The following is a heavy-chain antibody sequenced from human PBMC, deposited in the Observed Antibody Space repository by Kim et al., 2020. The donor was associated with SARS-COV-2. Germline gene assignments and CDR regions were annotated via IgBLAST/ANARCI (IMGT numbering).Heavy chain of an antibody. V-gene: IGHV3-49*03. CDR1: GFTFGDYA. CDR2: IRSKAYGGTT. J-gene: IGHJ6*02. D-gene: IGHD3-10*01. CDR3: TSVTMVREAPREYYYYGMDV. Sequence: GGSLRLSCTASGFTFGDYAMSWFRQAPGKGLEWVGFIRSKAYGGTTEYAASVKGRFTISRDDSKSIAYLQMNSLKTEDTAVYYCTSVTMVREAPREYYYYGMDVWGQGTTVTVSS.